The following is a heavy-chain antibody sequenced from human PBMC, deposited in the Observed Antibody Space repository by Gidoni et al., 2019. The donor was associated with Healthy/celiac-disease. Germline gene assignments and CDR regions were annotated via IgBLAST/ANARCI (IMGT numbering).Heavy chain of an antibody. Sequence: QVQLVESGGGVVQPGRSLRLSCAASGFPFSRFGMHWVRQAPGQGLEWGAGIWYDGSNKYYADSVKGRFTISRDNSKNTLYLQMNSRRAEDTAVYYCARDLSSGWYIDYWGQGTLVTVSS. V-gene: IGHV3-33*01. CDR2: IWYDGSNK. CDR1: GFPFSRFG. J-gene: IGHJ4*02. CDR3: ARDLSSGWYIDY. D-gene: IGHD6-19*01.